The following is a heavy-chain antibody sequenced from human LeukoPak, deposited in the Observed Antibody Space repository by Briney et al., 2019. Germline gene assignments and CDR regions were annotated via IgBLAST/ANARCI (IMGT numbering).Heavy chain of an antibody. J-gene: IGHJ4*02. CDR1: GFTFSSYG. CDR3: ARDLRSGGYCSGGSCYGHDY. CDR2: IQYDGSNE. D-gene: IGHD2-15*01. V-gene: IGHV3-30*02. Sequence: GGSLRLSCAASGFTFSSYGMHWVRQAPGKGLEWVAYIQYDGSNEQYADSVKGRFSISRDSSKNILYLQMNSLRAEDTAAYYCARDLRSGGYCSGGSCYGHDYWGQGTLVTVSS.